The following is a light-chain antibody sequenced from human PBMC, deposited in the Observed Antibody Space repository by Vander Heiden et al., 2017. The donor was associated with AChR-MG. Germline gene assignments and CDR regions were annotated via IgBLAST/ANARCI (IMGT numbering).Light chain of an antibody. V-gene: IGKV4-1*01. J-gene: IGKJ4*01. CDR1: QSVLYSSNNKTY. CDR2: WAS. CDR3: QQYYSTPLT. Sequence: DIDMTQSPEPLAVFLGERATINCKSSQSVLYSSNNKTYLAWYQQKPGQPPKLLIYWASTRESGVPDRFSGSGSGTDFTLTISSLQAEDVAVYYCQQYYSTPLTFGGGTKVEIK.